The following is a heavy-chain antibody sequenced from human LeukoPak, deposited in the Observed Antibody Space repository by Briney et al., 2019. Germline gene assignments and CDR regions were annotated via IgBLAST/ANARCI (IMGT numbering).Heavy chain of an antibody. CDR2: IYYSGST. Sequence: SETLSLTCTVSGGSISSGGYYWSWIRQHPGKGLEWLGYIYYSGSTYYNPSLKSRVTISVDTSKNQFSLKLSSVTAADTAVYYCARENFVRQQQLCWFDPWGQGTLVTVSS. D-gene: IGHD6-13*01. CDR1: GGSISSGGYY. CDR3: ARENFVRQQQLCWFDP. V-gene: IGHV4-31*03. J-gene: IGHJ5*02.